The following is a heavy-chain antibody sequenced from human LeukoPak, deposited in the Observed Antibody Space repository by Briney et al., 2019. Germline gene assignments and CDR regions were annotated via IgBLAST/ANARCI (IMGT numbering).Heavy chain of an antibody. CDR2: ISGSGGST. J-gene: IGHJ4*02. CDR3: AKDGDVVVTAIL. CDR1: GFTFSSYA. V-gene: IGHV3-23*01. Sequence: GGSLRLSCAASGFTFSSYAMSWVRQAPGKGLEWVSAISGSGGSTHYADSVKGRFTISRDNSKNTLYLQMNSLRAEDTAVYYCAKDGDVVVTAILWGQGTLVTVSS. D-gene: IGHD2-21*02.